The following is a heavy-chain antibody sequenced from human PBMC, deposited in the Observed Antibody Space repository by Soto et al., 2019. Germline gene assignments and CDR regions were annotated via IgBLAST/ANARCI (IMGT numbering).Heavy chain of an antibody. Sequence: QVQLVESGGGVVQPGRSLRLSCAASGFTFSSYAMHWVRQAPGKGLEWVAVISYDGNNKYYADSVKGRFTISRDNSKNTLYLQMNSLRAEDTAVYYCARGEAAVAGRVFDYWGQGTLVTVSS. D-gene: IGHD6-19*01. J-gene: IGHJ4*02. CDR1: GFTFSSYA. CDR2: ISYDGNNK. CDR3: ARGEAAVAGRVFDY. V-gene: IGHV3-30-3*01.